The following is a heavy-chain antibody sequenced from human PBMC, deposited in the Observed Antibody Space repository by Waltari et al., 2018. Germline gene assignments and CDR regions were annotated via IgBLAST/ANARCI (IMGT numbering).Heavy chain of an antibody. CDR1: GFTFSSYW. V-gene: IGHV3-74*01. Sequence: EVQLVESGGGLVQPGGSLRLSCAASGFTFSSYWMHWVRQAPGKGLVWVSDITTDGSTTYYADSVKGRFTISRDNSKNTLYLQMNSLRAEDTAVYYCARDASGGSYYFDYWGQGTLVTVSS. J-gene: IGHJ4*02. CDR2: ITTDGSTT. D-gene: IGHD2-15*01. CDR3: ARDASGGSYYFDY.